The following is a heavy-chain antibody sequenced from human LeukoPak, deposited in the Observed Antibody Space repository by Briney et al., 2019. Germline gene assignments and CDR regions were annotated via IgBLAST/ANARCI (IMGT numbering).Heavy chain of an antibody. CDR3: AKDFGAAAGIFDY. V-gene: IGHV3-30*02. CDR2: IRYDGSNK. D-gene: IGHD6-13*01. J-gene: IGHJ4*02. Sequence: GGSPRLSFAASGFPFSSYGMHWVRPAPGKGLEWVAFIRYDGSNKYYAESVKGRFTISRDNSKNTLYLQMNSLRAEDTAVYYCAKDFGAAAGIFDYWGQGTLVTVSS. CDR1: GFPFSSYG.